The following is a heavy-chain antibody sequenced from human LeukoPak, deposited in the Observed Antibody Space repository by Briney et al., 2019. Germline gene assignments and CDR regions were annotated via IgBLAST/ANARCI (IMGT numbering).Heavy chain of an antibody. D-gene: IGHD3-22*01. CDR3: ARRRYYDSSGYLE. J-gene: IGHJ1*01. CDR2: IYYSGRT. CDR1: GDSVSRSDSY. V-gene: IGHV4-39*01. Sequence: SEILSLTCTIFGDSVSRSDSYWDWIRQPPGKGLEWIGTIYYSGRTYYSPSLKSRVTLSVDMSNNQFSLTLSSVTAADTALYFCARRRYYDSSGYLEWGQGTLVTVSS.